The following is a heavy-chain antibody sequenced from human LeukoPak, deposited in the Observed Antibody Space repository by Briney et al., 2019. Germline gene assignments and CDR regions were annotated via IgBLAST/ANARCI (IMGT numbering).Heavy chain of an antibody. V-gene: IGHV3-21*01. Sequence: PGGSLRLSCAASALTFSSYSMNWVRQAPGKGLEWVSSISSSSSYIYYADSVKGRFTISRDNAKNSLYLQMNSLRAEDTAVYYCARDHSLGSHFDYWGQGTLVTVSS. J-gene: IGHJ4*02. CDR2: ISSSSSYI. CDR1: ALTFSSYS. D-gene: IGHD3-16*01. CDR3: ARDHSLGSHFDY.